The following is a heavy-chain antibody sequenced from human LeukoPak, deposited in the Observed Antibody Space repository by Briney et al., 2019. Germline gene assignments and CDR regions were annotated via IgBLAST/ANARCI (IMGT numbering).Heavy chain of an antibody. CDR3: AKWSRTAVAGPLGYFDY. V-gene: IGHV3-23*01. CDR2: ISGSGGTT. J-gene: IGHJ4*02. D-gene: IGHD6-19*01. Sequence: GGSLRLSCAASRFTFNSYAMSWVRQAPGKGLEWVSAISGSGGTTYSADSVKGRFTISRDNSKNTLYVQMNSLRAEDTAVYYCAKWSRTAVAGPLGYFDYWGQGTLVIVSS. CDR1: RFTFNSYA.